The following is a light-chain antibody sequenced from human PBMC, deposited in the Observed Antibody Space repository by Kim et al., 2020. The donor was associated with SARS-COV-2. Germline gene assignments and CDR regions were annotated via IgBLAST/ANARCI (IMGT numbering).Light chain of an antibody. CDR1: KLGDKY. CDR2: QNN. CDR3: QAWDSSTASYV. J-gene: IGLJ1*01. V-gene: IGLV3-1*01. Sequence: SYELTQPPSVSVSPGQTASITCSGDKLGDKYACWYQQKPGQSPVLVIYQNNKRPSGIPERFSGSNSGNTATLTISGTQTIDEADYYCQAWDSSTASYVFG.